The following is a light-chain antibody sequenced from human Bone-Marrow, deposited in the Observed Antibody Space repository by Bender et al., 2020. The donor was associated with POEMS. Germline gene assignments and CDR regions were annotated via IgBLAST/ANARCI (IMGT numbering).Light chain of an antibody. Sequence: QSVLTQPPSASGTPGQRVTISCSGGSSNIGAHAVNWYQHLPGTAPKLLIYSSHRRPSEVPDGFSGSRSGTSASLAISGLQSEDEADYYCAVWDDSLNGWVFGGGTKLTVL. CDR3: AVWDDSLNGWV. CDR2: SSH. V-gene: IGLV1-44*01. CDR1: SSNIGAHA. J-gene: IGLJ3*02.